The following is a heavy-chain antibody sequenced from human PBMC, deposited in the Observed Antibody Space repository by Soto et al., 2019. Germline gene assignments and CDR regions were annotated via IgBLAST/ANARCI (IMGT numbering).Heavy chain of an antibody. J-gene: IGHJ3*02. CDR2: IHSDGSST. V-gene: IGHV3-74*01. CDR1: GFTFSRHW. CDR3: TRGGIYGSSSNDAHDI. D-gene: IGHD6-6*01. Sequence: VGSLRLSCAASGFTFSRHWMHWVRQAPGKGLVWVSRIHSDGSSTSYADSVKGRFTISRDNAKNTVYLQMNSLRAEDTAVYYCTRGGIYGSSSNDAHDIWGLGTMVTVS.